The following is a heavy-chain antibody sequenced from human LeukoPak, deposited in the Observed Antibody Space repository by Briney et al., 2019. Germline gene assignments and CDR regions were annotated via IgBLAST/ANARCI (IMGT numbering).Heavy chain of an antibody. V-gene: IGHV3-21*01. CDR2: ISSSSSYI. J-gene: IGHJ4*02. CDR3: VPVYYGSGSD. D-gene: IGHD3-10*01. Sequence: GGSLRLSCAASGFTFSSYSMNWVRQAPGKGLEWVSSISSSSSYIHYADSVKGRFTISRDDAKNSLYLQVNSLRAEDTAVYYCVPVYYGSGSDWGQGTLVTVSS. CDR1: GFTFSSYS.